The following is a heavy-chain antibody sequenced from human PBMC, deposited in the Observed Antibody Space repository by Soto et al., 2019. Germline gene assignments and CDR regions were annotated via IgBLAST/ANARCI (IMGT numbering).Heavy chain of an antibody. CDR1: GGSISSYY. CDR2: IYYSGST. D-gene: IGHD3-10*01. V-gene: IGHV4-59*01. CDR3: ARGRGGYYGSGSYRMDV. Sequence: SETLSLTCTVSGGSISSYYWSWIRQPPGKGLEWIGYIYYSGSTNYNPSLKSRVTISVDTYKNQFSLKLSSVTAADTAVYYCARGRGGYYGSGSYRMDVWGQGTTVTVSS. J-gene: IGHJ6*02.